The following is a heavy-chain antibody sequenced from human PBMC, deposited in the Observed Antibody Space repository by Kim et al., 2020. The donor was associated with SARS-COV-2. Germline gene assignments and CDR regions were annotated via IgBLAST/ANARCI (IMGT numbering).Heavy chain of an antibody. J-gene: IGHJ4*02. CDR3: ARDTMVRGVIKAPFDY. V-gene: IGHV3-21*01. D-gene: IGHD3-10*01. Sequence: GGSLRLSCAASGFTFSTYSMNWVRQAPGKGLEWVSSISSSSTYIYYADSVKGRFTISRDNAENSLYLQMNSLRAEDTAVYYCARDTMVRGVIKAPFDYWGQGTLVTVSS. CDR1: GFTFSTYS. CDR2: ISSSSTYI.